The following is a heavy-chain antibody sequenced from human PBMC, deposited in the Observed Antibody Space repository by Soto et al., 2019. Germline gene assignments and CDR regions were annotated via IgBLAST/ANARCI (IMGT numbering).Heavy chain of an antibody. V-gene: IGHV3-23*01. CDR3: AKGTSGWYFAEYFQH. CDR1: GFTFSSYA. D-gene: IGHD6-19*01. CDR2: ISGSGGST. Sequence: GGSLRLSCAASGFTFSSYAMSWVRQAPWKGLEWVSAISGSGGSTYYADSVKGRFTISRDNSKNTLYLQMNSLRAEDTAVYYCAKGTSGWYFAEYFQHWGQGTLVTVSS. J-gene: IGHJ1*01.